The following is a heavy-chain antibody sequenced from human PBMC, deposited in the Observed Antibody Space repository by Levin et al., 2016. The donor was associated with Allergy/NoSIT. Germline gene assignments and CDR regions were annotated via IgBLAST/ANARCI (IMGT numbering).Heavy chain of an antibody. V-gene: IGHV3-30*03. CDR2: ISYDGSNK. D-gene: IGHD4-17*01. J-gene: IGHJ6*03. CDR3: ARVKMDDYGDYVATSYYYYYMDV. Sequence: VRQAPGKGLEWVAVISYDGSNKYYADSVKGRFTISRDNSKNTLYLQMNSLRAEDTAVYYCARVKMDDYGDYVATSYYYYYMDVWGKGTTVTVSS.